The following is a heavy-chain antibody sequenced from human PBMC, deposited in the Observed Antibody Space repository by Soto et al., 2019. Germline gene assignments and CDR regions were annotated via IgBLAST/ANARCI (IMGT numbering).Heavy chain of an antibody. V-gene: IGHV1-69*13. CDR2: IIPIFGTA. D-gene: IGHD6-6*01. CDR1: RCTFSSYA. J-gene: IGHJ4*02. Sequence: SVKVSCNTSRCTFSSYAISWVRQAPGQGLEWMGGIIPIFGTANYAQKFQGRVTITADESTSTAYMELSSLRSEDTAVYYCASNVGIAARPRYFDYWGQGTLVTVSS. CDR3: ASNVGIAARPRYFDY.